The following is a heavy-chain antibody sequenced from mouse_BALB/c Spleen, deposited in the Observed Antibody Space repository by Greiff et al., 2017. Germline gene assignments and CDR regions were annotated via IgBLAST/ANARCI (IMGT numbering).Heavy chain of an antibody. Sequence: VQLQESGPELVKPGASVRISCKASGYTFTSYYIHWVKQRPGQGLEWIGWIYPGNVNTKYNEKFKGKATLTADKSSSTAYMQLSSLTSEDSAVYFCAREGHYGNYWYFDVWGAGTTVTVSS. CDR2: IYPGNVNT. V-gene: IGHV1S56*01. CDR1: GYTFTSYY. J-gene: IGHJ1*01. CDR3: AREGHYGNYWYFDV. D-gene: IGHD2-1*01.